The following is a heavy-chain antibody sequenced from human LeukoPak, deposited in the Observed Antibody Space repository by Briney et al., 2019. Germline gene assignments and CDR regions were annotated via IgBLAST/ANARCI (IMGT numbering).Heavy chain of an antibody. CDR1: GGSISSSSYY. Sequence: SETLSLTCTVSGGSISSSSYYWGWIRQPPGKGLEWIGSIYYSGSTYYNPSLKSRVTISVDTSKNQFSLKLSSVTAADTAVYYCAREYTLYRSGWFLDYWGQGTVVTVSS. CDR3: AREYTLYRSGWFLDY. D-gene: IGHD6-19*01. V-gene: IGHV4-39*02. J-gene: IGHJ4*02. CDR2: IYYSGST.